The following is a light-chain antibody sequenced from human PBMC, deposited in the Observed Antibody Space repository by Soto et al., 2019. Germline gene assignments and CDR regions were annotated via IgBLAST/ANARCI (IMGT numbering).Light chain of an antibody. V-gene: IGLV2-14*01. CDR2: EVR. CDR3: SSYTSSSTRV. Sequence: QSVLTQPASVSGSPGQSITISCTGTSSDFGGYNYVSWYQQHPGKAPKLMIYEVRNRPSGISNRFSGSKSGNTASLTISGLQAEDEADYYCSSYTSSSTRVFGGGTKLTVL. J-gene: IGLJ2*01. CDR1: SSDFGGYNY.